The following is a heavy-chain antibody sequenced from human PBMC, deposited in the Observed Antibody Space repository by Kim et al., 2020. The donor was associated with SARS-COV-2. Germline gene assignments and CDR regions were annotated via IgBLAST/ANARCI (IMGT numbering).Heavy chain of an antibody. CDR2: IYHSGST. Sequence: SETLSLTCTVSGYSISSGYYWGWIRQPPGKGLEWIGSIYHSGSTYYNPSLKSRVTISVDTSKNQFSLKLSSVTAADTAVYYCARVKGVVIHYWYFDLWGRGTLVTVSS. CDR1: GYSISSGYY. J-gene: IGHJ2*01. V-gene: IGHV4-38-2*02. D-gene: IGHD3-3*01. CDR3: ARVKGVVIHYWYFDL.